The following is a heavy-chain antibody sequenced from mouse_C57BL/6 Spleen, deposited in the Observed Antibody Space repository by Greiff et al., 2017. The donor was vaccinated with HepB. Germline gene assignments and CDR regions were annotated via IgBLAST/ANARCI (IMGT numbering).Heavy chain of an antibody. CDR1: GFNIKNTY. CDR2: IDPANGNT. J-gene: IGHJ4*01. D-gene: IGHD1-1*01. Sequence: DVQLQESVAELVRPGASVKLSCTASGFNIKNTYMHWVKQRPEQGLEWIGRIDPANGNTKYDPKFQGKATITADTSSNTAYLQLSSLTSEDTAIYYCAPAADGSSPLVSMDYWGQGTSVTVSS. V-gene: IGHV14-3*01. CDR3: APAADGSSPLVSMDY.